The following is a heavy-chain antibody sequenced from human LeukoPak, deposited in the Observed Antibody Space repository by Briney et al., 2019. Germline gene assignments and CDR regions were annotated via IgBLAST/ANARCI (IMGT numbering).Heavy chain of an antibody. Sequence: GGSLRLSCAASGFTFGSYGMHWVRQAPGKGLEWVAVISYDGSNKYYADSVKGRFTISRDNSKNTLYLQMNSLRAEDTAVYYCAKGPHEAYYDILTGYYTGIDYWGQGTLVTVSS. V-gene: IGHV3-30*18. CDR1: GFTFGSYG. J-gene: IGHJ4*02. CDR3: AKGPHEAYYDILTGYYTGIDY. CDR2: ISYDGSNK. D-gene: IGHD3-9*01.